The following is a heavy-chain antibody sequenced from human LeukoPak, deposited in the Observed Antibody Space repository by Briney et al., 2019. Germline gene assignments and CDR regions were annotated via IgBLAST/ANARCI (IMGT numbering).Heavy chain of an antibody. J-gene: IGHJ6*02. CDR2: ISYDGSNK. Sequence: PGGSLRLSCAASGVTFSSYGMHWVRQAPGKGLEWVAVISYDGSNKYYADSVKGRFTISRDNCKNALYLQMNSLRAEDTAVYNCAKDLIRGVMTKNYSYCGMDVWGQGTTVTVSS. CDR3: AKDLIRGVMTKNYSYCGMDV. V-gene: IGHV3-30*18. D-gene: IGHD3-10*01. CDR1: GVTFSSYG.